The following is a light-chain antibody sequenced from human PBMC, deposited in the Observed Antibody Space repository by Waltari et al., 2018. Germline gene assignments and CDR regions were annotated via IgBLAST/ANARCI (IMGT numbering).Light chain of an antibody. V-gene: IGKV1-39*01. Sequence: DIQMTQSPSSLSASVGDRVTITCRAGQSISSYLNWYQQKPGKAPKLLIYAASSLQSGVPSRFSGSGSGTDFTLTISSLQPEDFATYYCQQSYSTLPLTFGGRTKVEIK. CDR1: QSISSY. CDR3: QQSYSTLPLT. J-gene: IGKJ4*01. CDR2: AAS.